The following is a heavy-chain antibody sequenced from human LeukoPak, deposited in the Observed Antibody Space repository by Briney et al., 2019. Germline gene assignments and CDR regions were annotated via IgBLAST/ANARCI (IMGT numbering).Heavy chain of an antibody. D-gene: IGHD1-26*01. CDR1: GFTFSSYA. J-gene: IGHJ4*02. CDR2: IGGSDGRT. Sequence: GGSLRLSCAASGFTFSSYAMSWVRQAPGKGLEWVSGIGGSDGRTYYADSVKGRFTISRDNAKNTLYLQMNSLRAEDTAVYYCARANSGSYVFDYWGQGTLVTVSS. CDR3: ARANSGSYVFDY. V-gene: IGHV3-23*01.